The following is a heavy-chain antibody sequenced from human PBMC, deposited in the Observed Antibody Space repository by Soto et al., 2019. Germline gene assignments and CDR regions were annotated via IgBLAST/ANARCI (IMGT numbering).Heavy chain of an antibody. J-gene: IGHJ6*03. D-gene: IGHD4-17*01. V-gene: IGHV3-30*18. Sequence: LEWVAVISYDGSNKYYADSVKGRFTISRDNSKNTLYLQMNSLRAEDTAVYYCAKGRDGDYVNYYYYYMDVWGKGTTVTVSS. CDR3: AKGRDGDYVNYYYYYMDV. CDR2: ISYDGSNK.